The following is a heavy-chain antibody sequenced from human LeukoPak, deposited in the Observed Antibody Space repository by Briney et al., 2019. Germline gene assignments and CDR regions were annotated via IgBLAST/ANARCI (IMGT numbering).Heavy chain of an antibody. D-gene: IGHD2/OR15-2a*01. CDR2: IKQDGSER. Sequence: GWSLRLSCATSGFTFSRHWMSWVRQAPGKGPEWAANIKQDGSERYYVDSVKGRFTFSRDNAKRSLYLQMNSLRAEDTAVYYCARDGGHSTDLDYWGQGILVTVSS. V-gene: IGHV3-7*01. CDR3: ARDGGHSTDLDY. CDR1: GFTFSRHW. J-gene: IGHJ4*02.